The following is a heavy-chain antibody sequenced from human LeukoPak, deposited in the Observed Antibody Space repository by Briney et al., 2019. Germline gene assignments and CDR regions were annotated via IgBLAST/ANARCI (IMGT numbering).Heavy chain of an antibody. D-gene: IGHD2-15*01. Sequence: PGGSLRLSCTASGFTFGDYSMTWFRQAPGKGLEWVSFIRNQASGGTTEHAASVRGRFTTSRGDSKSIAYLQMNSLKTEDTALYYCTRDRIMTDFWGQGTLVTVSS. V-gene: IGHV3-49*03. CDR3: TRDRIMTDF. CDR1: GFTFGDYS. CDR2: IRNQASGGTT. J-gene: IGHJ4*02.